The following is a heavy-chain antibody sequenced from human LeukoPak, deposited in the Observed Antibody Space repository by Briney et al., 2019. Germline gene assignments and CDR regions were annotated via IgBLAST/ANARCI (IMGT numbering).Heavy chain of an antibody. V-gene: IGHV3-23*01. CDR2: ISGSGGST. CDR1: GFTFSSYA. D-gene: IGHD3-10*01. Sequence: PAGGSLRLSCAASGFTFSSYAMSWVRQAPGKGLEWVSAISGSGGSTYYADSVKGRFTISRDNSKNTLYLQMNSLRAEDTAVYYCAKSAFGELSTFDYWGQGTLVTVSS. J-gene: IGHJ4*02. CDR3: AKSAFGELSTFDY.